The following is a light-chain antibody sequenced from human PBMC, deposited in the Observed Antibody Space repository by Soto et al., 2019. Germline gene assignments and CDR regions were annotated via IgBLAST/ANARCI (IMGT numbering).Light chain of an antibody. J-gene: IGKJ1*01. V-gene: IGKV1-5*03. Sequence: IQVTQSPSTLSGYEGDRVTITCRASQTISSWLAWYQQKPGKAPKLLIYKASILQSGVPSRFSGSGSGTEFTLTITSLQSEDFALYYCQQYHHLWTFGQGGKVDVK. CDR1: QTISSW. CDR2: KAS. CDR3: QQYHHLWT.